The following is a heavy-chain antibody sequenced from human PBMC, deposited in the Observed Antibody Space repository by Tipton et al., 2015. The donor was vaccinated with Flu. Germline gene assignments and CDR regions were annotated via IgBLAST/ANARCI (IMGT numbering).Heavy chain of an antibody. CDR1: GDSIGSRYF. V-gene: IGHV4-38-2*01. CDR3: ARMYGPFNWFDP. Sequence: TLSLTCSVSGDSIGSRYFWGWIRQPPGKGLEWIATIHRSGSAYYNPSLKSRVTISVDTSKHQFSLRLSSVTAADTAIYYCARMYGPFNWFDPWGQGTLVTVSS. CDR2: IHRSGSA. J-gene: IGHJ5*02. D-gene: IGHD2-8*01.